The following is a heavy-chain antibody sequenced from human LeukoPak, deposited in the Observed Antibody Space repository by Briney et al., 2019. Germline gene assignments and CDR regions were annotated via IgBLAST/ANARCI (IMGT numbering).Heavy chain of an antibody. V-gene: IGHV3-30*04. CDR2: ISYDGSTK. Sequence: PGGSLRLSCAASGFTFSSYAMRWVRQAPGKGLEWVAVISYDGSTKYYADSVRGRFTISRNSSKTMFYLQMNSLRAEAPAGYYCARDRVGGNATFDIWGQGTMVTVSS. CDR1: GFTFSSYA. D-gene: IGHD4-23*01. CDR3: ARDRVGGNATFDI. J-gene: IGHJ3*02.